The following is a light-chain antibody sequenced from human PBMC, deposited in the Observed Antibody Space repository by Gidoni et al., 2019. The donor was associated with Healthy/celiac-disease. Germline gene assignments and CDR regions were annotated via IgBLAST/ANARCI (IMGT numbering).Light chain of an antibody. CDR1: SSNIGSNY. CDR2: RNN. Sequence: QSVLTQPPSASGTPGQRVTIPCSGSSSNIGSNYVYWYQQLPGTAPKLLIYRNNQRPSGVPDRFSGSKSGTSASLAISGLRSEDEADYYCAAWDDSRSEVVFGGGTKLTVL. J-gene: IGLJ2*01. CDR3: AAWDDSRSEVV. V-gene: IGLV1-47*01.